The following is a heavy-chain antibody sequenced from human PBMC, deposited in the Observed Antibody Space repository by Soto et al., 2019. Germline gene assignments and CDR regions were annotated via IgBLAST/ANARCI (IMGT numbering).Heavy chain of an antibody. J-gene: IGHJ6*02. Sequence: QLQLQESGPGLVKPVETLSLTCTVSGGSISSSSYYWGWIRQPPGKGLEWIGSIYYSGSTYYNPSLKSRVTISVDTSKNQFSLKLSSVTAADTAVYYCLSSSYDYYGMDVRGQGTTVTVSS. CDR1: GGSISSSSYY. CDR2: IYYSGST. CDR3: LSSSYDYYGMDV. V-gene: IGHV4-39*01. D-gene: IGHD6-6*01.